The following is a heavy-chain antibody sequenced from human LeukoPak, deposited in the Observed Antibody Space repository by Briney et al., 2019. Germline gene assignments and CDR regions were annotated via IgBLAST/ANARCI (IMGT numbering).Heavy chain of an antibody. Sequence: GGSLRLSCAASGFTFSSYSMNWVRQAQGKGLEWVSSISSSSSYIYYADSVKGRFTISRDNAKNSLYLQMNSLRAEDTAVYYCAPGGSSVTFDYWGQGTLVTVSS. CDR1: GFTFSSYS. J-gene: IGHJ4*02. D-gene: IGHD2-15*01. CDR2: ISSSSSYI. V-gene: IGHV3-21*01. CDR3: APGGSSVTFDY.